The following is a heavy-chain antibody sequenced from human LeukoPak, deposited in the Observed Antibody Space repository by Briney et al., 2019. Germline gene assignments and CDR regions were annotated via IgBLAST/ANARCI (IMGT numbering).Heavy chain of an antibody. CDR3: AREPTAMIL. J-gene: IGHJ4*02. CDR2: ISSRSTCI. V-gene: IGHV3-21*01. D-gene: IGHD5-18*01. Sequence: GGSLRLSCAASGFTFSSYSMNWVRQTPGKGLEWVSFISSRSTCIYYADSVKGRFTISRDNAKNSLYLQMNSLRAEDTAVYYCAREPTAMILWGQGTLVTVSS. CDR1: GFTFSSYS.